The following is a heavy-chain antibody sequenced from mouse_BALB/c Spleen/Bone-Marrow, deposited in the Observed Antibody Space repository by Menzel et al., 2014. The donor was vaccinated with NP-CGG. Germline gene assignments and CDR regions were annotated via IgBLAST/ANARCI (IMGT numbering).Heavy chain of an antibody. Sequence: EVKLVEAGAELVKPGVSVQISCKASGYTFTDYNMDWVKQSHGKSLEWIGDINPNYDSTSYNQKFKGKATLTVDKSSSTAYMELRSLTSEDTAVYYCARRDGYYSYFDYWGQGTPLTVSS. CDR3: ARRDGYYSYFDY. CDR2: INPNYDST. D-gene: IGHD2-3*01. V-gene: IGHV1-18*01. J-gene: IGHJ2*01. CDR1: GYTFTDYN.